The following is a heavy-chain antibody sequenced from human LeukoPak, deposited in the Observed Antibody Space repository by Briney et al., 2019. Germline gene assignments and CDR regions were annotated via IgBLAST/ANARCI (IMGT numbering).Heavy chain of an antibody. V-gene: IGHV1-18*01. Sequence: ASVKVSCKASGYTFTSYGISWVRQAPGQGLEWMGWISAYNGNTNYAQKLQGRVTMTTDTSTSTAYMELRSLRSEDTAVYYCARDTEQQLVSDPFDYWGQGTLVTVSS. CDR1: GYTFTSYG. CDR3: ARDTEQQLVSDPFDY. D-gene: IGHD6-13*01. CDR2: ISAYNGNT. J-gene: IGHJ4*02.